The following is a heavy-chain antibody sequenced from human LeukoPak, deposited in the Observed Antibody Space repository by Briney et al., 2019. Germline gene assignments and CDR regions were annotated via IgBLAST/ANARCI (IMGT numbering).Heavy chain of an antibody. D-gene: IGHD6-19*01. Sequence: GGSLRLSCAASGFTFSSYDVHWVRTAPGKGLEWVAVISYDGSNKHYADSVKGRFTISRDNSKNTLYLQMNSLRAEDTAVYYCARGSSGWYEGGPFDYWGQGTLVTVSS. CDR2: ISYDGSNK. CDR1: GFTFSSYD. V-gene: IGHV3-30-3*01. J-gene: IGHJ4*02. CDR3: ARGSSGWYEGGPFDY.